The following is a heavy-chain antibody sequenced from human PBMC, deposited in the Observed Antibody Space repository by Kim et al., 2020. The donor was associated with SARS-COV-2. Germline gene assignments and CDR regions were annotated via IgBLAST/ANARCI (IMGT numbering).Heavy chain of an antibody. V-gene: IGHV3-23*01. CDR1: GFTFSSYA. Sequence: GGSLRLSCAASGFTFSSYAMSWVRQAPGKGLEWVSAISGSGGSTYYADSVKGRFTISRDNSKNTLYLQMNSLRAEDTAVYYCAKDLSYYYDSSGYSYLDYWGQGTLVTVSS. CDR2: ISGSGGST. D-gene: IGHD3-22*01. CDR3: AKDLSYYYDSSGYSYLDY. J-gene: IGHJ4*02.